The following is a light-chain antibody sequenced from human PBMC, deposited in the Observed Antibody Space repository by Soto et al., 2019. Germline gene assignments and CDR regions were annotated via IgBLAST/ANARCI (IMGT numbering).Light chain of an antibody. V-gene: IGLV1-47*01. CDR1: SFNIGSNY. J-gene: IGLJ1*01. CDR2: RNN. CDR3: AAWDDSLSGYV. Sequence: QSVLTQPPSASGTPGQRATISCSGSSFNIGSNYVYWYQQLPGTAPKLLIYRNNQRPSGVPDRFSGSKSGTSASLAISGLRSEDEADYYCAAWDDSLSGYVFGTGTKVTVL.